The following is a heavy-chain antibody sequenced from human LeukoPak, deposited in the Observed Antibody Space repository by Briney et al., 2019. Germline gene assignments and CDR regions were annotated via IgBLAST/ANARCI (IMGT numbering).Heavy chain of an antibody. J-gene: IGHJ6*03. CDR3: ARASTGTTWGYYYYMDV. V-gene: IGHV1-18*01. CDR2: ISAYNGNT. CDR1: GGTFSSYA. D-gene: IGHD1-1*01. Sequence: GSSVKVSCKASGGTFSSYAISWVRQAPGQGLEWMGWISAYNGNTNYAQKLQGSVTMTTDTSTSTAYMELRSLRSDDTAVYYCARASTGTTWGYYYYMDVWGKGTTVSVSS.